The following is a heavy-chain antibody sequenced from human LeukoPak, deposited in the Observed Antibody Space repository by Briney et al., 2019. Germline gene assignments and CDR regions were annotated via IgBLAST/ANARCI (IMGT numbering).Heavy chain of an antibody. Sequence: SVKVSCKASGYTFTGYYMHWVRQAPGQGLEWMGRIIPILGIANYAQKFQGRVTITADKSTSTAYMELSSLRSEDTAVYYCAREESGSYYGNFPHYFDYWGQGTLVTVSS. D-gene: IGHD1-26*01. CDR2: IIPILGIA. J-gene: IGHJ4*02. CDR1: GYTFTGYY. V-gene: IGHV1-69*04. CDR3: AREESGSYYGNFPHYFDY.